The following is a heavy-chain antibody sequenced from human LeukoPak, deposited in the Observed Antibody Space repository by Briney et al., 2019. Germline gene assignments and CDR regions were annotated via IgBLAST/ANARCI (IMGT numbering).Heavy chain of an antibody. CDR2: INHSGST. CDR3: ARVQREYDFWSGYYDNWFDP. D-gene: IGHD3-3*01. Sequence: SETLSLTCAVYGGSFSGYYWSWIRQPPGKGLEWIGEINHSGSTNYNPSLKSRVTISVATSKTQFSLKLSSVTAADTAVYYCARVQREYDFWSGYYDNWFDPWGRGTLVTVSS. V-gene: IGHV4-34*01. J-gene: IGHJ5*02. CDR1: GGSFSGYY.